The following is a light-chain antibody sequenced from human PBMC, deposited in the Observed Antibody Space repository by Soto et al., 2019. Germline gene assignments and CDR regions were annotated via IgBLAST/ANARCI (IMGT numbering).Light chain of an antibody. CDR2: DVS. CDR1: SSDVGGYNY. V-gene: IGLV2-14*03. Sequence: QSALTQPASVSGSPGQSITISCTGTSSDVGGYNYVAWYQHHPGKAPKLIIYDVSYWPSGASRRFSGSKSGNTASLTISGLQAEDEANYYCSSYTTSSTYVFGTGTKLTVL. J-gene: IGLJ1*01. CDR3: SSYTTSSTYV.